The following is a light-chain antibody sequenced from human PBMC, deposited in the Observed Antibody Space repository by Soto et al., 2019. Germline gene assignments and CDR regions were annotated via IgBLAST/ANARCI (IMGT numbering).Light chain of an antibody. J-gene: IGLJ3*02. CDR1: SSNIGNNA. V-gene: IGLV1-36*01. Sequence: QSVLTQPPSVSDAPRQRVTISCSGSSSNIGNNAVYWYQQLPGKAPKLLIYYDDLLPSGVSDRFSGSKSGTSASLAISGLQSEDEADYYCAAWDDSLNGWVFGGGTKVTVL. CDR3: AAWDDSLNGWV. CDR2: YDD.